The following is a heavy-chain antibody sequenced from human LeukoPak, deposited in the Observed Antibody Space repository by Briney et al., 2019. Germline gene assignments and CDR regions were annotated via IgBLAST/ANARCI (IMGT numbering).Heavy chain of an antibody. CDR3: ARVGSYDFWSGYYWFDP. J-gene: IGHJ5*02. CDR1: YGSISDISYY. Sequence: PSETLSLTCTVSYGSISDISYYWGWIRQPPGKGLEWIGSIYYSGRTYYNSSLKSRVTISVDTSKNQFSLKVTSVTAADTAVYYCARVGSYDFWSGYYWFDPWGQGTLVTVSS. V-gene: IGHV4-39*07. D-gene: IGHD3-3*01. CDR2: IYYSGRT.